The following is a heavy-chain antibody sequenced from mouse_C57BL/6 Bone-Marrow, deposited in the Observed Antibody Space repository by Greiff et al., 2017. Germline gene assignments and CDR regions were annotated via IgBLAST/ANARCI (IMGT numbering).Heavy chain of an antibody. V-gene: IGHV1-19*01. CDR3: ARSLYYEYDEGFAY. Sequence: VQLQQSGPVLVKPGASVKMSCKASGYTFTGYYMNWVKQSPGKSLEWIGVINPYNGGTSYNQKFKGKATLTVDKSSSTAYMELNSLTSEDSAVYYCARSLYYEYDEGFAYWGQGTPVTVSA. CDR2: INPYNGGT. D-gene: IGHD2-4*01. CDR1: GYTFTGYY. J-gene: IGHJ3*01.